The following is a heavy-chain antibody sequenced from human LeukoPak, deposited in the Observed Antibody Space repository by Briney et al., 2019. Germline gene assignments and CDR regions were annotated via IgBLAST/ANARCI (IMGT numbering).Heavy chain of an antibody. D-gene: IGHD6-13*01. CDR1: GFTFGSYG. CDR3: AKDDSSSWTPFDY. CDR2: ISYDGSNK. V-gene: IGHV3-30*18. Sequence: GGSLRLSCAASGFTFGSYGMHWVRQAPGKGLEWVAVISYDGSNKYYADSVKGRFTISRDNSKNTLYLQMNSLRAEDTAVYYCAKDDSSSWTPFDYWGQGTLVTVSS. J-gene: IGHJ4*02.